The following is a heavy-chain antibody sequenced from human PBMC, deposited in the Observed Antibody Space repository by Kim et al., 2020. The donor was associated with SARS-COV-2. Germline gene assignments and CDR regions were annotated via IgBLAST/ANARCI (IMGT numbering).Heavy chain of an antibody. Sequence: GKGRFTIARDNSKNTLYLQMSSLRVEDTAVYYCAKSAVDFYDSSGAGLDSWGQGTLVTVSP. J-gene: IGHJ4*02. D-gene: IGHD3-22*01. V-gene: IGHV3-23*01. CDR3: AKSAVDFYDSSGAGLDS.